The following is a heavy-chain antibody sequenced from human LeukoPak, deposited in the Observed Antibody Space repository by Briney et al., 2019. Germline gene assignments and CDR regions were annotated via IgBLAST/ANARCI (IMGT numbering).Heavy chain of an antibody. CDR2: IYTSGST. V-gene: IGHV4-4*07. D-gene: IGHD5-18*01. CDR1: GGSISSYY. CDR3: AREVDTAMVPVYHFDY. J-gene: IGHJ4*02. Sequence: SETLSLTCTVSGGSISSYYWSWIRQPAGKGLEWIGRIYTSGSTNYNPSLKSRVTMSVDTSKNQFSLKLSSVTAADTAVYYCAREVDTAMVPVYHFDYWGQGTLVTVSS.